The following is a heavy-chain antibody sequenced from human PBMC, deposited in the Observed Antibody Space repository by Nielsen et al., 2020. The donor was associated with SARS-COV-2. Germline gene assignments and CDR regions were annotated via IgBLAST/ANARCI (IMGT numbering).Heavy chain of an antibody. J-gene: IGHJ4*02. D-gene: IGHD5-12*01. Sequence: GGSLRLSCAASGFAFDDYTMHWVRQAPGKGLEWVSLISWDGGSRYYADSVKGRFTVSRDNSKTSLYLQMNSLRTEDTAFYYCAKEGGYSGNDDEGYFDFWGQGTLVTVSS. V-gene: IGHV3-43*01. CDR3: AKEGGYSGNDDEGYFDF. CDR1: GFAFDDYT. CDR2: ISWDGGSR.